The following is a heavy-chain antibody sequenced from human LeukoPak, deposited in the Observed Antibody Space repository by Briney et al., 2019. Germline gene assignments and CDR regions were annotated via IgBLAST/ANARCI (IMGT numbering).Heavy chain of an antibody. V-gene: IGHV3-9*03. J-gene: IGHJ3*02. CDR3: ARGGGVVVSDAFDI. Sequence: GGSLRLSCAASGFTFDDYAMNWVRQAPGKGLEWVSGISWNSGSIGYADSVKGRFTISRDNAKNSLYLQMNSLRAEDMALYYCARGGGVVVSDAFDIWGQGTMVTVSS. CDR1: GFTFDDYA. D-gene: IGHD2-2*01. CDR2: ISWNSGSI.